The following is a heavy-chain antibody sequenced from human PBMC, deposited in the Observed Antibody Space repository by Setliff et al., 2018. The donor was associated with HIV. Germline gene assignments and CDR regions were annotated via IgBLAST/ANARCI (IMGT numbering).Heavy chain of an antibody. Sequence: ASVKVSCKASGYTFTAYYLHWVRQAPGQGLEWMGWINPNSGGTDYTQKFRGRVTMTRDTSISTAYMGLSRLTSDDTAVYYCARGPNYYDRGSYYNFDYWGEGTPVTVSS. D-gene: IGHD3-22*01. J-gene: IGHJ4*02. CDR1: GYTFTAYY. CDR2: INPNSGGT. V-gene: IGHV1-2*02. CDR3: ARGPNYYDRGSYYNFDY.